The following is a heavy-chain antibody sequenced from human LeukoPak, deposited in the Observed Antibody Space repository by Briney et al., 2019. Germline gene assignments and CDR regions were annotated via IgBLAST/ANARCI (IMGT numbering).Heavy chain of an antibody. Sequence: GGSLRLSCAASGFTFSSYGMHWDRQAPGKGLEWVAVIWYDGSNKYYADSVKGRFTISRDNSKNTLYLQMNSLRAEDTAVYYCARGERSYYYYGMDVWGQGTTVTVSS. J-gene: IGHJ6*02. CDR1: GFTFSSYG. D-gene: IGHD1-26*01. CDR3: ARGERSYYYYGMDV. V-gene: IGHV3-33*01. CDR2: IWYDGSNK.